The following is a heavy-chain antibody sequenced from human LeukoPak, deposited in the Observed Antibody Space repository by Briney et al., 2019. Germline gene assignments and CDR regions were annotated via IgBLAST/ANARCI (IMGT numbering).Heavy chain of an antibody. CDR2: IIPIFGTA. J-gene: IGHJ6*03. V-gene: IGHV1-69*05. CDR3: ASLSMSPDYYYYMDV. D-gene: IGHD2/OR15-2a*01. CDR1: GGTFSSYA. Sequence: ASVKVSCKASGGTFSSYAISWVRQAPGQGLEWMAGIIPIFGTANYAQKFQGRVTITTDESTSTAYMELSSLRSEDTDVYYCASLSMSPDYYYYMDVWVKGSTVTVPS.